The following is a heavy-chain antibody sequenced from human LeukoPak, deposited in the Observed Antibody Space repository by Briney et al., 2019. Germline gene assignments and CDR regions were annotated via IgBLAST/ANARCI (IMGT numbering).Heavy chain of an antibody. Sequence: ASVKVSCKASGGTFSSYAISWVRQAPGQGLGWMGGIIPIFGTANYAQKFQGRVTITTDESTSTAYMELSSLRSEDTAVYYCARDNMVVVPAAKVGAFDIWGQGTMVTVSS. CDR3: ARDNMVVVPAAKVGAFDI. CDR1: GGTFSSYA. D-gene: IGHD2-2*01. V-gene: IGHV1-69*05. J-gene: IGHJ3*02. CDR2: IIPIFGTA.